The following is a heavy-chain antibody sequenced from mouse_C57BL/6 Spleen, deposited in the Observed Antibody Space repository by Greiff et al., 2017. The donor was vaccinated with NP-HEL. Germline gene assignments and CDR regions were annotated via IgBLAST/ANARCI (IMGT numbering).Heavy chain of an antibody. CDR2: INPNNGGP. J-gene: IGHJ4*01. D-gene: IGHD3-2*02. V-gene: IGHV1-26*01. CDR3: ASHLRQRRLRYYAMDY. CDR1: GYTFTDYY. Sequence: VQLQQSGPELVKPGASVKISCKASGYTFTDYYMNWVKQSHGKSLEWIGDINPNNGGPGYNQTFKGKATLTVDKASSTAYMELRSLTSVCSAVYYCASHLRQRRLRYYAMDYWGQGTSVTVSS.